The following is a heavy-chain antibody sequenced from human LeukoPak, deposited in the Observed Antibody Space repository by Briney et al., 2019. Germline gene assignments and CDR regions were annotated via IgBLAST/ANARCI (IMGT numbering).Heavy chain of an antibody. CDR2: ISGSGGST. CDR3: TTRDYYGSGSYRYFDY. D-gene: IGHD3-10*01. CDR1: GFTFSSYG. V-gene: IGHV3-23*01. J-gene: IGHJ4*02. Sequence: PGGSLRLSCAASGFTFSSYGMSWVRQAPGKGLEWVSAISGSGGSTYYADSVKGRFTISRDNSKNTLYLQMNSLKTEDTAVYYCTTRDYYGSGSYRYFDYWGQGTLVTVSS.